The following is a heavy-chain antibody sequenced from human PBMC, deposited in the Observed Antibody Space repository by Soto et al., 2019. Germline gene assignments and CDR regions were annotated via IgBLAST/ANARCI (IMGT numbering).Heavy chain of an antibody. Sequence: QVHLVESGGGVVQPGRSLRLSCAASGLNFRNYGMHWVRQAPGKGLEWVALIWYDGSDKYYADSVKGRFTIYRDNSKGTVYLQMMSLRVEETAVYYCAREKGWFEPWGQGPLVTVSS. J-gene: IGHJ5*02. V-gene: IGHV3-33*01. CDR2: IWYDGSDK. CDR3: AREKGWFEP. CDR1: GLNFRNYG.